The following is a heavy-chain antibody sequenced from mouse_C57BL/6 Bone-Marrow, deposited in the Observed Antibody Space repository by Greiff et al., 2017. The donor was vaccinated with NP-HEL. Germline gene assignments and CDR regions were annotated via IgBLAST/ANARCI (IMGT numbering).Heavy chain of an antibody. CDR1: GYAFSSYW. D-gene: IGHD3-2*02. V-gene: IGHV1-80*01. CDR3: ARGSRQLRLPFAY. Sequence: VQLQQSGAELVKPGASVKISCKASGYAFSSYWMNWVKQRPGKGLEWIGQIYPGDGDTNYNGKFKGKATLTADKSSSTAYMQLSSLTAEDSAVYFCARGSRQLRLPFAYWGQGTLVTVSA. CDR2: IYPGDGDT. J-gene: IGHJ3*01.